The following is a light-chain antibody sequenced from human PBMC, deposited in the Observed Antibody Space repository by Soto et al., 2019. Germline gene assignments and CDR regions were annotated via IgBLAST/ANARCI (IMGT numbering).Light chain of an antibody. CDR1: SSDVGGYNY. J-gene: IGLJ1*01. Sequence: QSALTQPASVSGSPGQSITISCTGTSSDVGGYNYVSWYQQHPGKAPKLIIYEVSNRPSGVSNRFSGSKSGNTASLTISGLQAEDDADYYCYSYTSKSTGVFGTGTKLTVL. CDR3: YSYTSKSTGV. V-gene: IGLV2-14*01. CDR2: EVS.